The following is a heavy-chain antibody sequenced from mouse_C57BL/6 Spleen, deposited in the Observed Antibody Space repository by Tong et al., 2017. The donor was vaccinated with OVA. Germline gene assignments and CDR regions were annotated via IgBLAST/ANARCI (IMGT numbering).Heavy chain of an antibody. Sequence: DLVKPGASVKLSCKASGYTFTSYWINWIKQRPGQGLEWIGRIAPGSGSTYYNEMFKGKATLTVDTSSSTAYIQLSSRSSEDSAVYFCARRMVTLYWYFDVWGAGTTVTVSS. D-gene: IGHD2-10*02. J-gene: IGHJ1*01. CDR3: ARRMVTLYWYFDV. CDR1: GYTFTSYW. V-gene: IGHV1S41*01. CDR2: IAPGSGST.